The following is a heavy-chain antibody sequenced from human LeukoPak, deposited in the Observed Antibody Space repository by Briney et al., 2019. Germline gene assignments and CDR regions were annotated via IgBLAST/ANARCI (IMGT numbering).Heavy chain of an antibody. CDR1: GSSISSYY. CDR2: LYYSGAT. V-gene: IGHV4-59*08. D-gene: IGHD3-10*01. J-gene: IGHJ6*02. Sequence: PSETLSLTCSVSGSSISSYYWSWIRQPPGKGLEWIGYLYYSGATNYNPSLKSRVTISVDTSKNQFSLKLSSVTAADTAVYYCARIHYFGSGSSYGMDVWGRGTTVTVSS. CDR3: ARIHYFGSGSSYGMDV.